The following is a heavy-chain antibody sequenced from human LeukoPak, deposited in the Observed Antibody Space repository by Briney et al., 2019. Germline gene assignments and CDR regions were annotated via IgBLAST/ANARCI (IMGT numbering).Heavy chain of an antibody. CDR2: ISSSGSAM. CDR1: GFIYSNYY. J-gene: IGHJ6*02. D-gene: IGHD4-17*01. Sequence: PGGSLRLSCAASGFIYSNYYMSWIRQAPGKGLEWVSYISSSGSAMYYADSVKGRFTISRDNAKNSLYLQLSSLRAEDTAVYYCARDPGDYDSYYYGMDVWGQGTTVTVSS. CDR3: ARDPGDYDSYYYGMDV. V-gene: IGHV3-11*01.